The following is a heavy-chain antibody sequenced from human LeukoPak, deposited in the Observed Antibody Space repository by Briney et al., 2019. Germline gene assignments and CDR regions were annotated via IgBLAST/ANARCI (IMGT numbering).Heavy chain of an antibody. Sequence: GGSLRLSCAASGFTFSSYIMNWVRQAPGKGLEWVSYISSSSSTIYYADSVKGRFTISRDNAKNSLYLQMNSLRAEDTAVYYCARDGGSYYYDSSGYYYFDYWGQGTLVTVSS. D-gene: IGHD3-22*01. CDR1: GFTFSSYI. V-gene: IGHV3-48*01. CDR2: ISSSSSTI. J-gene: IGHJ4*02. CDR3: ARDGGSYYYDSSGYYYFDY.